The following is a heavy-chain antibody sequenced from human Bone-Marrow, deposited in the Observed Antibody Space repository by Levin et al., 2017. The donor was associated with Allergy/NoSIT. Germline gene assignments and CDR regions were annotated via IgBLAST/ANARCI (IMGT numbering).Heavy chain of an antibody. V-gene: IGHV3-30-3*01. Sequence: SCAASGFTFSSYAMHWVRQAPGKGLEWVAVISYDGSNKYYADSVKGRFTISRDNSKNTLYLQMNSLRAEDTAVYYCAREAAYYDSSGYYLGTHFDYWGQGTLVTVSS. CDR3: AREAAYYDSSGYYLGTHFDY. J-gene: IGHJ4*02. CDR2: ISYDGSNK. D-gene: IGHD3-22*01. CDR1: GFTFSSYA.